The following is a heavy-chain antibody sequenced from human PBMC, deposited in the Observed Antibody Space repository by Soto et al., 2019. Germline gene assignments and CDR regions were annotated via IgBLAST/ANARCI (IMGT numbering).Heavy chain of an antibody. CDR2: ISADGTKK. J-gene: IGHJ5*01. CDR3: AKDISITSRQNWFEF. CDR1: GFSLSTYG. V-gene: IGHV3-30*18. D-gene: IGHD1-20*01. Sequence: GWSLRLSCAASGFSLSTYGMHWVRQAPGKGLEWVAFISADGTKKNYADSVKGRFTISRDNSSNTLYLQMNSLRADDTALYYCAKDISITSRQNWFEFWGKGALVTVSS.